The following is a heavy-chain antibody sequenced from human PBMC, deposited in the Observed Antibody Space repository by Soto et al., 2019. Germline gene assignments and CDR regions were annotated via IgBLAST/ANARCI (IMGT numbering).Heavy chain of an antibody. CDR1: GATFSSYA. CDR2: IIPIFGTA. J-gene: IGHJ6*02. Sequence: SVKVSCKASGATFSSYAISWVRQAPGQGLEWMGGIIPIFGTANYAQKFQGRVTITADESTSTAYMELSSLRSEDTAVYYCAREPSYSSSSGDYYYYGMDVWGQGTTVTVSS. CDR3: AREPSYSSSSGDYYYYGMDV. D-gene: IGHD6-6*01. V-gene: IGHV1-69*13.